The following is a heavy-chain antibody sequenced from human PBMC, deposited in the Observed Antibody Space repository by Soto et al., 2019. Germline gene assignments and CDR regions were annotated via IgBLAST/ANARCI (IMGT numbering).Heavy chain of an antibody. V-gene: IGHV1-69*13. D-gene: IGHD3-10*01. CDR2: IIPIFGTA. J-gene: IGHJ5*02. Sequence: SVKVSCKASGGTFSSYAISWVRQAPGQGLEWMGGIIPIFGTANYAQKFQGRVTITADESTSTAYMELSSLRSEDTAVYYCARESGNTMVRGVISRGWFDPWGQGTLVTVSS. CDR3: ARESGNTMVRGVISRGWFDP. CDR1: GGTFSSYA.